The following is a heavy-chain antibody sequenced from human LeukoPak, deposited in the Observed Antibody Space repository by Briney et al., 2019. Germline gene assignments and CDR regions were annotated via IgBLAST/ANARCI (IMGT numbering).Heavy chain of an antibody. CDR3: ARDSAYSCGWYYNWFDP. V-gene: IGHV1-2*02. J-gene: IGHJ5*02. CDR2: INPNSGGT. CDR1: GYTFTGYY. Sequence: ASVKVSCKASGYTFTGYYMHWVRQAPGQGLQWMGWINPNSGGTNYAQKFQGRVTMTRDTSISTAYMELSRLRSDDTAVYYCARDSAYSCGWYYNWFDPWGQGTLVTVSS. D-gene: IGHD6-19*01.